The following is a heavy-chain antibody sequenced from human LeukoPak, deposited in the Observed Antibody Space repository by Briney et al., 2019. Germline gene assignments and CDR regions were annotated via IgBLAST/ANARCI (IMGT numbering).Heavy chain of an antibody. D-gene: IGHD1-1*01. V-gene: IGHV1-2*02. CDR2: LRGDTGDT. Sequence: ASVTVSCKTSGYMVSDYYMPWVRQAPGQGLEWMGWLRGDTGDTDSPQKFKGRVTMTRDTATNTAYMQLSRLTYDDTAIYFCARVRDNACDYWGQGTLVTVSS. J-gene: IGHJ4*02. CDR3: ARVRDNACDY. CDR1: GYMVSDYY.